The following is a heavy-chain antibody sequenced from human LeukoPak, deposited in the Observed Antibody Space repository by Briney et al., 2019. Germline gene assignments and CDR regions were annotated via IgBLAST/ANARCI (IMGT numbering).Heavy chain of an antibody. D-gene: IGHD5-24*01. J-gene: IGHJ3*02. CDR1: GFTFDDYG. Sequence: GGSLRLSCAASGFTFDDYGMSWVRQAPGKGLEWVSGINWNGGSTGYADSVKGRFTISRDNAKNSLYLQMNSLRAEGTALYHCARVEMATIGRAFDIWGQGTMVTVSS. CDR2: INWNGGST. V-gene: IGHV3-20*01. CDR3: ARVEMATIGRAFDI.